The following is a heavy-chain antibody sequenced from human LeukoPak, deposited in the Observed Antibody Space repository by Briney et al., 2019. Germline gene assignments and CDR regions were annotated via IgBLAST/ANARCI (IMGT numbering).Heavy chain of an antibody. CDR1: GFTFGSW. CDR2: IKQDESEK. J-gene: IGHJ4*02. V-gene: IGHV3-7*01. Sequence: GGSLRLSCTASGFTFGSWVIWVRQAPRKGLEWVASIKQDESEKYYLDSVKGRFTMSRDSAKNSLYLQMSSLRAEGTAVYYCYDTSGHWGQGTLVTVSS. D-gene: IGHD3-22*01. CDR3: YDTSGH.